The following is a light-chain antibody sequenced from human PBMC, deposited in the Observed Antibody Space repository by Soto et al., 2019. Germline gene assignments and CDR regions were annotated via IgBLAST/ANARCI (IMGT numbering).Light chain of an antibody. V-gene: IGKV3-15*01. J-gene: IGKJ4*01. CDR2: GAS. CDR1: QSVSSS. CDR3: QQYNAWPPLT. Sequence: EIVLTQSPATPSVSPGETATLSCRASQSVSSSVAWYQQKPGRAPRLLISGASTRATGIPARFSGSGSGTDFTLTISSLQSEDFAVYYCQQYNAWPPLTFGGGTKVEIK.